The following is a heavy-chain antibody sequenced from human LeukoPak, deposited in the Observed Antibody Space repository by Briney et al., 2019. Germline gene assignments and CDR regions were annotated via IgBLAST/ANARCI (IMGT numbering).Heavy chain of an antibody. D-gene: IGHD5-12*01. J-gene: IGHJ4*02. CDR3: ARDDGDGYNSLDY. V-gene: IGHV3-30*04. CDR1: GFSFSSYA. CDR2: ISHDGNRR. Sequence: GGSLRLSCAASGFSFSSYAIHWVRQAPGKGLECMAVISHDGNRRYYADSVKGRFTISRDNSKNTLYLQMNSPRGEDTAVYYCARDDGDGYNSLDYWGQGTLVTVSS.